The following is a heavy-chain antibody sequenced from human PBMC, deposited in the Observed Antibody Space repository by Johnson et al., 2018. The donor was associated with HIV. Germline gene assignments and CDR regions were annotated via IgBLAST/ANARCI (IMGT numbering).Heavy chain of an antibody. CDR3: ARTGVVGGAVDI. CDR2: IGTAGDT. CDR1: GFTFSTYD. V-gene: IGHV3-13*01. Sequence: VQLVESGGGVVRPGGSLRLSCAASGFTFSTYDMYWVRQATGKGLEWVSTIGTAGDTYYAGSVKGRFTISRENANNSLYLQMNSLRAGDTAVYYCARTGVVGGAVDIWGQGTMVTVPS. J-gene: IGHJ3*02. D-gene: IGHD1-26*01.